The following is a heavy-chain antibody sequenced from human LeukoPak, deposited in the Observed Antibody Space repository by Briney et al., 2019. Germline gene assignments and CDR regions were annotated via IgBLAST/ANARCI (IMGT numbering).Heavy chain of an antibody. CDR2: ISSSSSTI. J-gene: IGHJ4*02. Sequence: GGSLRLSCVASGFSFSSYSMNWVRQAPGKGLEWVSYISSSSSTIYYADSMKGRFTISRDNAKNSVYLQMNSLRDEDTAVYYCARHGYSYGGLAGYWGQGTLVTVSS. V-gene: IGHV3-48*02. D-gene: IGHD5-18*01. CDR1: GFSFSSYS. CDR3: ARHGYSYGGLAGY.